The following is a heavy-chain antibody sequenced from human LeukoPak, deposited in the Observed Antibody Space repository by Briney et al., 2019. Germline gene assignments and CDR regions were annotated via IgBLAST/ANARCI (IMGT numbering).Heavy chain of an antibody. CDR1: GFTFSSYG. CDR2: ISYDGSNK. J-gene: IGHJ5*02. V-gene: IGHV3-30*03. CDR3: AMVPYDSSGHSVP. D-gene: IGHD3-22*01. Sequence: PGRSLRLSCAASGFTFSSYGMHWVRQAPGKGLEWVAVISYDGSNKYYADSVKGRFTISRDNSKNTLYLQMNSLRAEDTAVYYCAMVPYDSSGHSVPWGQGTLVTVSS.